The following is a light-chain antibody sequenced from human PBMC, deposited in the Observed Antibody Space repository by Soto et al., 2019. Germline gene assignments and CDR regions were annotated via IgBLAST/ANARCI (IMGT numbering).Light chain of an antibody. J-gene: IGKJ1*01. CDR2: NAS. CDR3: QQCNLYWT. Sequence: DIQMTQSPSTLPASVGDRVTITCRASQTIGNWLAWYQQKPGKVPKLLIYNASTLESGAPSRFSGSGSGTEFTLTISSLQPDDFETYYCQQCNLYWTFGQGTKVEIK. V-gene: IGKV1-5*03. CDR1: QTIGNW.